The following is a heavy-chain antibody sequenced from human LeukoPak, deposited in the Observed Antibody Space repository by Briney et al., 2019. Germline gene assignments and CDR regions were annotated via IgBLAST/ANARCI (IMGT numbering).Heavy chain of an antibody. Sequence: VKVSCKASGYSFTSYAINWVRQAPGQGLEWMGWISAYNGNTDYAQKLQDRVTMTADTATSTAYMELRSLTSDDTAVYYCARDPLRSTWSTYYNALDVWGQGTTVTVSS. V-gene: IGHV1-18*01. CDR2: ISAYNGNT. CDR3: ARDPLRSTWSTYYNALDV. D-gene: IGHD6-13*01. J-gene: IGHJ6*02. CDR1: GYSFTSYA.